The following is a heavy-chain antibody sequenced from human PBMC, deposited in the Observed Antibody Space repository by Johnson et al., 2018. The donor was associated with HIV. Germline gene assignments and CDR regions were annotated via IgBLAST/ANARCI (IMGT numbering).Heavy chain of an antibody. CDR2: IGSNGLTI. V-gene: IGHV3-9*01. Sequence: VQLVESGGGVQRPGGSLRLSCAASGFTFDDYAMHWVRQGPGKGLEWVAGIGSNGLTIGYVDSVKGRFTISRDEATNSLYLRMDSMRTEDTALYYCAKDQNYGSYLLSFDVWGQGTMVTVSS. J-gene: IGHJ3*01. CDR1: GFTFDDYA. CDR3: AKDQNYGSYLLSFDV. D-gene: IGHD3-16*01.